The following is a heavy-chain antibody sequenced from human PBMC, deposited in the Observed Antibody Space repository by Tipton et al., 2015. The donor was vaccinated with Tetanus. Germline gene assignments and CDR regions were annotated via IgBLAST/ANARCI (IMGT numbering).Heavy chain of an antibody. CDR3: ARFSYDSGGFYSYFDH. Sequence: TLSLTCAVYGGSFSGYDWNWIRQPPGKGLEWIGHMYYSGSANYNPSLKSRLTISMDTSNDQLSLRLTSVTAADTAIYYCARFSYDSGGFYSYFDHWGRGTLVTVSS. CDR1: GGSFSGYD. D-gene: IGHD3-22*01. V-gene: IGHV4-59*01. J-gene: IGHJ4*02. CDR2: MYYSGSA.